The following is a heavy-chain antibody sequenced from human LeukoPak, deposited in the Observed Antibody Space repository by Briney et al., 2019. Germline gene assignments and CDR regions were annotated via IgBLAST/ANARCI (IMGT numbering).Heavy chain of an antibody. D-gene: IGHD6-6*01. J-gene: IGHJ6*02. CDR1: GFTFDDYA. CDR2: ISWNSGSI. V-gene: IGHV3-9*01. CDR3: AKVSGSSYYYGMDV. Sequence: GRSLRLSCAASGFTFDDYAMHWVRHTPGKGLEWVSGISWNSGSIGYADSVKGRFTISRDNAKNSLYLQMNSLRAEDTALYYCAKVSGSSYYYGMDVWGQGTTVTVSS.